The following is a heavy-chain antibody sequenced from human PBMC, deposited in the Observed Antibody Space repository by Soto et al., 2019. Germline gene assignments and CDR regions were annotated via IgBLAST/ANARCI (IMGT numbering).Heavy chain of an antibody. J-gene: IGHJ6*02. CDR2: IIPIFGTA. Sequence: ASVKVSCKASGGTFSSYAISWVRQAPGQGLEWMGGIIPIFGTANYAQKFQGRVTITADESTSTAYMELSSLRSEDTAVYYCARDLSSNIYYYYYYGMDVWGQGTTVTVSS. D-gene: IGHD2-21*01. CDR1: GGTFSSYA. V-gene: IGHV1-69*13. CDR3: ARDLSSNIYYYYYYGMDV.